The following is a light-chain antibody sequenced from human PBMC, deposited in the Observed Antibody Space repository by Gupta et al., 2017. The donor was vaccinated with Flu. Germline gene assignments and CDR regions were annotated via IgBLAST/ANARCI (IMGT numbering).Light chain of an antibody. CDR2: RDS. CDR3: QVWDSSWV. CDR1: NIGSKK. V-gene: IGLV3-9*01. J-gene: IGLJ3*02. Sequence: VARGQKARITGGGENIGSKKVHWYQKKPGQAPVLVIDRDSKRPSGVPERFSGSNSGNTATLIISRAEAGDEADDYWQVWDSSWVFGGGTKLTVL.